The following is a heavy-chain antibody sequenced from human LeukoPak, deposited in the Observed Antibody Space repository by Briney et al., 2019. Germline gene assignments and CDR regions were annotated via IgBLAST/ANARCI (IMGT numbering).Heavy chain of an antibody. Sequence: PGGSLRLSCAASGFTFSSYEMNWVRQAPGKGLEWVSYISSSGSTIYYADSVKGRFTISRDNAKNSLYLQMNSLRAEDTAVYYCAREVALYYYGSGSYYNENWSDPWGQGTLVAVSS. CDR2: ISSSGSTI. CDR1: GFTFSSYE. J-gene: IGHJ5*02. CDR3: AREVALYYYGSGSYYNENWSDP. V-gene: IGHV3-48*03. D-gene: IGHD3-10*01.